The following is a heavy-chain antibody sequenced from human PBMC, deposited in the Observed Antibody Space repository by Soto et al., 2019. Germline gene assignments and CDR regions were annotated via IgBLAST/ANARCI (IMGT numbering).Heavy chain of an antibody. Sequence: ASVKVSCKASGYTFTSYYMHWVRQAPGQGLEWMGIINPSGGSTSYAQKFQGRVTMTRDTSTSTVHMELSSLRSEDTAVYCCARDVNYCSSTSCYNYYYGMDVWGQGTTVTVSS. D-gene: IGHD2-2*01. V-gene: IGHV1-46*01. CDR1: GYTFTSYY. CDR2: INPSGGST. J-gene: IGHJ6*02. CDR3: ARDVNYCSSTSCYNYYYGMDV.